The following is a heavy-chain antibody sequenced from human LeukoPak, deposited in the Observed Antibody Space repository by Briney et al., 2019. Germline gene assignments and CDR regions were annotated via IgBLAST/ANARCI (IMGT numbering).Heavy chain of an antibody. CDR2: ITPIFGTA. J-gene: IGHJ6*02. V-gene: IGHV1-69*13. Sequence: ASVKVSCKASGGTFSSYAISWVRQAPGQGLEWMGGITPIFGTANYAQKFQGRVTITADESTSTAYMELSSLRSEDTAVYYCASGSVAATGYYYYYGMDVWGQGTTVTVSS. D-gene: IGHD2-15*01. CDR1: GGTFSSYA. CDR3: ASGSVAATGYYYYYGMDV.